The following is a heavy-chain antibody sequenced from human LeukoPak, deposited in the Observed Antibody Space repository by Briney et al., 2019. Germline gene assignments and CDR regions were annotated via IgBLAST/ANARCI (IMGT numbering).Heavy chain of an antibody. CDR2: INPSGGST. V-gene: IGHV1-46*01. CDR3: ARGVVGEYCGGDCFSYDY. CDR1: GYTFTSYY. D-gene: IGHD2-21*01. Sequence: GASVKVSCKASGYTFTSYYMHWVRQAPGQGLEWMGIINPSGGSTSYAQKFQGRVTMTTDTSTSTAYMELRSLRSDDTAVYYCARGVVGEYCGGDCFSYDYWGQGTLVTVSS. J-gene: IGHJ4*02.